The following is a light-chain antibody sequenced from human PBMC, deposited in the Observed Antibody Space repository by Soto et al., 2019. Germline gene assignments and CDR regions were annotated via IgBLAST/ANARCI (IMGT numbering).Light chain of an antibody. CDR3: QQYSSYWT. J-gene: IGKJ1*01. CDR1: RTISSW. V-gene: IGKV1-5*03. Sequence: DIQMTQSPSTLSGSVGDRVTITCRASRTISSWLAWYQQKPGKVPKLLIYKASTLESGVPSRFSGSGSGTIFTLTISSLQPEDFATYYCQQYSSYWTFGQGTK. CDR2: KAS.